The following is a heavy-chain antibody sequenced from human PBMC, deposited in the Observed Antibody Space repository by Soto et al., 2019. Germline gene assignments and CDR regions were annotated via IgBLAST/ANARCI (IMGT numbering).Heavy chain of an antibody. D-gene: IGHD6-19*01. CDR1: GGSISSSSYY. CDR2: IYYSGST. CDR3: AREGGAVAALKGDAFDI. V-gene: IGHV4-39*07. Sequence: SETLSLTCTVSGGSISSSSYYWGWIRQPPGKGLEWIGSIYYSGSTYYNPSLKSRVTISVDTSKNQFSLKLSSVTAADTAVYYCAREGGAVAALKGDAFDIWGQGTMVTVSS. J-gene: IGHJ3*02.